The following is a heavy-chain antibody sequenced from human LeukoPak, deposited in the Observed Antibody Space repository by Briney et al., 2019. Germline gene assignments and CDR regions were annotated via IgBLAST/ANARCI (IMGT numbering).Heavy chain of an antibody. CDR2: IIPILGIA. CDR1: GGTFSSYA. Sequence: GASVKVSCKASGGTFSSYAISWVRQAPGQGLEWMGRIIPILGIANYAQKFQGRVTITADKSTSTAYMELSSLRSEDTAVYYCARRGVDTAMVPHYGMDVWGQGTTVTVSS. D-gene: IGHD5-18*01. J-gene: IGHJ6*02. CDR3: ARRGVDTAMVPHYGMDV. V-gene: IGHV1-69*04.